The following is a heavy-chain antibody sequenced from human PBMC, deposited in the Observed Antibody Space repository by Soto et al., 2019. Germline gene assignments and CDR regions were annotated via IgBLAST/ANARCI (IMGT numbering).Heavy chain of an antibody. CDR2: ISSSSSYI. D-gene: IGHD1-26*01. CDR1: GFTFSSYS. CDR3: TRGLVYYFDY. Sequence: EVQLVESGGGLVKPGGSLRLSCAASGFTFSSYSMNWVRQAPGKGLEWVSSISSSSSYIYYADSVKGRFTISRDNAKNSLYLLMNSLRAEDPAVYYCTRGLVYYFDYWGQGTLVTVSS. J-gene: IGHJ4*02. V-gene: IGHV3-21*01.